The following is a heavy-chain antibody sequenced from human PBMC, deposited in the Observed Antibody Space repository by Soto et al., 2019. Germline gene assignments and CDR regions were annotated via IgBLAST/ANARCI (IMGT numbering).Heavy chain of an antibody. CDR2: IDPSDPHT. CDR1: GYIFAGYW. CDR3: QRPTYDSDSGPNFQYYFDS. Sequence: HGQYLKISCRGSGYIFAGYWIPWVRAMPCKGLEWMAKIDPSDPHTYYISSFRGHVYISPPKPITSVFLQWSTLRATDTALHYCQRPTYDSDSGPNFQYYFDSWGQGNMVNFS. J-gene: IGHJ4*02. V-gene: IGHV5-10-1*01. D-gene: IGHD3-22*01.